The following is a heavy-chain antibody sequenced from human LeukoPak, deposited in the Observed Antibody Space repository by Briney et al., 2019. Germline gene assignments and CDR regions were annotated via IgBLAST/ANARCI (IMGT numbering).Heavy chain of an antibody. D-gene: IGHD6-19*01. CDR1: GFTFRTYG. CDR3: ARVGIAVASDNY. V-gene: IGHV3-30*03. J-gene: IGHJ4*02. Sequence: GGSLRLSCAASGFTFRTYGMHWVRQAPGKGLEWVAVISYDGSNKYYADSVKGRFTISRDNSKNTLYLQMNSLRAEDTAVYYCARVGIAVASDNYWGQGTLVTVSS. CDR2: ISYDGSNK.